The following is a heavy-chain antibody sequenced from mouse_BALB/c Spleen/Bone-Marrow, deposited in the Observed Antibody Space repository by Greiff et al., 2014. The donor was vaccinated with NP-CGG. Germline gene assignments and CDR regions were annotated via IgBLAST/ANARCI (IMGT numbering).Heavy chain of an antibody. D-gene: IGHD1-2*01. CDR3: AGSLYGYTSTFAY. J-gene: IGHJ2*01. Sequence: EVQLQQSGAELVKPGASVKLSCTASGFNIKDTYMHWVKQRPEQGLEWIGRIDPANGNTKYDPKFQGKATITADTSSNTAYLQLSTLTSEDPAVYYCAGSLYGYTSTFAYWGQGTTLPVSP. CDR2: IDPANGNT. CDR1: GFNIKDTY. V-gene: IGHV14-3*02.